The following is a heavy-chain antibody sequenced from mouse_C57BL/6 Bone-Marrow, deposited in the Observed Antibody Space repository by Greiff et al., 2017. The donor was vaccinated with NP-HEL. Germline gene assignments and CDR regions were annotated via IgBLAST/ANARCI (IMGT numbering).Heavy chain of an antibody. V-gene: IGHV14-4*01. CDR1: GFNIKDDY. CDR3: TTRLLRRDYAMDY. CDR2: IDPENGDT. Sequence: VQLKESGAELVRPGASVKLSCTASGFNIKDDYMHWVKQRPEQGLEWIGWIDPENGDTEYASKFQGKATITADTSSNTAYLQLSSLTSEDTAVYYCTTRLLRRDYAMDYWGQGTSVTVSS. D-gene: IGHD2-3*01. J-gene: IGHJ4*01.